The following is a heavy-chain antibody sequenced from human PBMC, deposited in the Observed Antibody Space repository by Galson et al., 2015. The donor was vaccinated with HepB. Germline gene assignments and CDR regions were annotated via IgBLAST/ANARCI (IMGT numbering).Heavy chain of an antibody. V-gene: IGHV3-30-3*01. Sequence: SLRLSCAASGFTFSSYAMHWVRQAPGKGLEWVAVISYDGSNKYYADSVKGRFTISRDNSKNTLYLQMNSLRAEDTAVYYCARDSRCSSTGCYPYYFDYWGQGTLVTVSS. CDR2: ISYDGSNK. CDR1: GFTFSSYA. CDR3: ARDSRCSSTGCYPYYFDY. J-gene: IGHJ4*02. D-gene: IGHD2-2*01.